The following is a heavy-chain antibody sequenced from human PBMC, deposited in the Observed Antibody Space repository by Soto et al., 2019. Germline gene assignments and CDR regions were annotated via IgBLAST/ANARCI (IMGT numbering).Heavy chain of an antibody. J-gene: IGHJ6*02. Sequence: SETLSLTCTVSGGSISRGGYYWSWIRQHPGKGLEWIGYIYYSGSTYYNPSLKSRVTISVDTSKNQFSLKLSSVTAADTAVYYCAHSSSWSSMDVWGQGTTVTVSS. CDR1: GGSISRGGYY. D-gene: IGHD6-13*01. CDR2: IYYSGST. V-gene: IGHV4-31*03. CDR3: AHSSSWSSMDV.